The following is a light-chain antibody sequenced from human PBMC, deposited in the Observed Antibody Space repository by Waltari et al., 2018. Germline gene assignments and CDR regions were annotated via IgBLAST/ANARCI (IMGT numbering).Light chain of an antibody. CDR3: QTWDPDTVV. V-gene: IGLV4-69*01. CDR1: SEHNAYA. CDR2: IDGGGGH. J-gene: IGLJ2*01. Sequence: QLAVTQSPSASASLGASVKLTCTLSSEHNAYAIAWHPHPPEKGPRFLMKIDGGGGHTNGDGIPDHFSGFSSGAERYLTISSLQYEDEAAYYCQTWDPDTVVFGGGTKLTV.